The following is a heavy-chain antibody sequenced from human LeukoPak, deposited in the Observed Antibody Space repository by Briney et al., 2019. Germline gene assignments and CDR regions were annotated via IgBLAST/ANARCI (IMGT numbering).Heavy chain of an antibody. Sequence: ASVKVSCKASGYTFTSYGIGWVRQAPGQGLEWMGWISAYNGNTNYAQKLQGRVTMTTDTSTSTAYMELRSLRSDDTAVYYCARDVERAVRGGYYYYGMDVWGQGTTVTVSS. CDR3: ARDVERAVRGGYYYYGMDV. D-gene: IGHD3-10*01. CDR1: GYTFTSYG. V-gene: IGHV1-18*01. J-gene: IGHJ6*02. CDR2: ISAYNGNT.